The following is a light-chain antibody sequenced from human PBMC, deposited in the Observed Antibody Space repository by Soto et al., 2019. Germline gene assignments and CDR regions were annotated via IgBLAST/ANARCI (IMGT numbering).Light chain of an antibody. Sequence: DIQLTQSPSFLSASVGDRVTITCRASQGISSYLAWYQQKPGQAPKLLIYAASTLQSGVPSRFSGGGSGTEFTLTISSLQSEDFETYYCQHLNSYPYTFGQGTKLDI. CDR3: QHLNSYPYT. CDR2: AAS. V-gene: IGKV1-9*01. CDR1: QGISSY. J-gene: IGKJ2*01.